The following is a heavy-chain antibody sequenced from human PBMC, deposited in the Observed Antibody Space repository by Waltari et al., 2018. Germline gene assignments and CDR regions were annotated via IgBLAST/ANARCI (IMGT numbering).Heavy chain of an antibody. J-gene: IGHJ5*02. V-gene: IGHV1-58*01. CDR1: GFTFTSSA. CDR3: AAGYSSGWRAGWFDP. CDR2: IVVGSVNT. Sequence: QMQLVQSGPEVKKPGTSVKVSCKASGFTFTSSAVQWVRQARGQRLEWIGWIVVGSVNTNYAQKFPERVTITRDIATSTAYMELSSLRSEDTAVYYCAAGYSSGWRAGWFDPWGQGTLVTVSS. D-gene: IGHD6-19*01.